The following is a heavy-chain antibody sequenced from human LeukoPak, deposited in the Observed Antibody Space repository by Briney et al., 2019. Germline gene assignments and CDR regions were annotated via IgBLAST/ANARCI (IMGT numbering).Heavy chain of an antibody. V-gene: IGHV1-18*01. CDR3: ARGLRFLEWLLLDY. J-gene: IGHJ4*02. CDR2: ISAYNGNT. CDR1: GYTFTSYD. D-gene: IGHD3-3*01. Sequence: ASVTVSCKASGYTFTSYDISWVRQAPGQGLEWMGWISAYNGNTNYAQKLQGRVTMTTDTSTSTAYMELRSLRSDDTAVYYCARGLRFLEWLLLDYWGQGTLVTVSS.